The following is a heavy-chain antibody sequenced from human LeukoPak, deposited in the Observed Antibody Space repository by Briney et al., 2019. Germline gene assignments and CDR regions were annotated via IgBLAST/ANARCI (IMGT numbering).Heavy chain of an antibody. CDR1: GGSISSGSYY. V-gene: IGHV4-61*02. CDR2: IYTSAIISGNT. CDR3: ARDRYYYDSSGYYSAFDT. D-gene: IGHD3-22*01. J-gene: IGHJ3*02. Sequence: PSETLSLTCTVSGGSISSGSYYWSWILQPPGKGLEWIGRIYTSAIISGNTNYNPSLKSRVTMSVDTSKNQFSLRLRSVTAADTAVYYCARDRYYYDSSGYYSAFDTWGQGTMVTVSS.